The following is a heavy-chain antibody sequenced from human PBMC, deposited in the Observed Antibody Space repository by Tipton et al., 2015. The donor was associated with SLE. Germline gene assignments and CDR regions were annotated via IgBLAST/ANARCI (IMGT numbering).Heavy chain of an antibody. Sequence: LRLSCTVSGGSISSSSYYWGWIRQPPGKGLEWIGSIYYSGSTYYNPSLKSRVTISVDTSKNQFSLKLSSVTAADTAVYYCAREEKDAFDIWGQGTMVTVSS. CDR1: GGSISSSSYY. CDR2: IYYSGST. V-gene: IGHV4-39*07. J-gene: IGHJ3*02. CDR3: AREEKDAFDI.